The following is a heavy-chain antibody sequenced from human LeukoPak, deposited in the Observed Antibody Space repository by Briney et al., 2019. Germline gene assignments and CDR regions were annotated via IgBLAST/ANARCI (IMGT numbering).Heavy chain of an antibody. Sequence: SDTLSLTCTVSGASISKYFWHWIRHPAGKGLEWIGRVSSSGTTNYNPSLRSRVTMTRDTSTSTVYMELSSLRSEDTAVYYCASASLIATLPAPLDYWGQGTLVTVSS. CDR1: GASISKYF. CDR2: VSSSGTT. CDR3: ASASLIATLPAPLDY. V-gene: IGHV4-4*07. J-gene: IGHJ4*02. D-gene: IGHD6-6*01.